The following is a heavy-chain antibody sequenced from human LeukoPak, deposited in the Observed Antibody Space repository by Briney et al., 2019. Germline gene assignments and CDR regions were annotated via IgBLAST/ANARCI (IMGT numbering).Heavy chain of an antibody. CDR1: GFIFNNHW. CDR3: AKDAQPRSRWCDP. D-gene: IGHD3-16*01. Sequence: GGSLRLSCEASGFIFNNHWMSWVRQTPGAGLEWVANIKEDGSEQYYVDSVKGRFTISRDNAKNSLYLQMSALRAEDTAMYYCAKDAQPRSRWCDPWGQGTLVTVSS. V-gene: IGHV3-7*03. CDR2: IKEDGSEQ. J-gene: IGHJ5*02.